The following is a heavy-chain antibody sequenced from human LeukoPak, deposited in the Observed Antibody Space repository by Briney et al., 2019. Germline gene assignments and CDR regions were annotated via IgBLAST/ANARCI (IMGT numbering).Heavy chain of an antibody. V-gene: IGHV3-23*01. CDR3: AKDIYGDS. CDR1: GFTFSSYA. D-gene: IGHD3-3*02. J-gene: IGHJ4*02. Sequence: GGSLRLSCAASGFTFSSYAMSWVRQLPGKGLEWVSSISGSNAVSWYADSVKGRFTISRDNYKNTVFLQMNSLRAGDTAVYYCAKDIYGDSWGQGTLVTVSS. CDR2: ISGSNAVS.